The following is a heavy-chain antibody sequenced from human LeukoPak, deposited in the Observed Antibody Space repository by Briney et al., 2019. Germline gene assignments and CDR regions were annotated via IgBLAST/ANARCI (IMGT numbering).Heavy chain of an antibody. Sequence: PGGSLRLSCAASGFTFSDYGMHWVRQAPGKGLEWVSFIRSDGNSKYYTDSVMGRLTISRDNSKSTLYLQMSSLRAEDTAVYYCATGGIASGFAYWGQGTLVTVSS. CDR1: GFTFSDYG. CDR2: IRSDGNSK. CDR3: ATGGIASGFAY. J-gene: IGHJ4*02. V-gene: IGHV3-30*02. D-gene: IGHD6-25*01.